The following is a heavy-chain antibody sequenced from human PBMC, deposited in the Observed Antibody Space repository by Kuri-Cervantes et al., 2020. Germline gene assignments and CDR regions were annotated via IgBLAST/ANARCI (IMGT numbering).Heavy chain of an antibody. CDR2: ITSGGTI. J-gene: IGHJ4*02. CDR1: GFTFSDYY. Sequence: GESLKISCAASGFTFSDYYMSWIRQAPGKGLEWVSDITSGGTIYYADSVKGRFTISRDNAQNSLYLQMNSLRAEDTAVYYCARRLASESYQRLDYWGQGTLVTVSS. CDR3: ARRLASESYQRLDY. V-gene: IGHV3-11*01. D-gene: IGHD1-26*01.